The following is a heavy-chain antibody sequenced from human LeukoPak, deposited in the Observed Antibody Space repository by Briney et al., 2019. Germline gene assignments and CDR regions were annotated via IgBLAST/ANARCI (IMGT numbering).Heavy chain of an antibody. J-gene: IGHJ5*02. V-gene: IGHV1-2*02. CDR1: GYTFTGYY. Sequence: ASVKVSCKASGYTFTGYYMHWVRQAPGQGLEWMGWINPNSGGTNYAQKFQGRVTMTRDTSISTAYMELSRLRSDDTAVYYCARARIAVAGPFDPWGQGTLVTVSS. D-gene: IGHD6-19*01. CDR2: INPNSGGT. CDR3: ARARIAVAGPFDP.